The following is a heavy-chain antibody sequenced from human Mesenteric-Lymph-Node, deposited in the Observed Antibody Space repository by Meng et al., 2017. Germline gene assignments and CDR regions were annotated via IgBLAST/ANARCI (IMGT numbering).Heavy chain of an antibody. CDR2: ISSDGTST. V-gene: IGHV3-74*01. Sequence: GESLKISCSASEFTFTNYWMHWVRQAPGKGLVWVSRISSDGTSTNHADSVKGRFTISRDNAKNTLYLQMDRLRAEDTAVYYCARSRAYSNYYYYGMDVWGQGTTVTVSS. J-gene: IGHJ6*02. D-gene: IGHD2-21*01. CDR3: ARSRAYSNYYYYGMDV. CDR1: EFTFTNYW.